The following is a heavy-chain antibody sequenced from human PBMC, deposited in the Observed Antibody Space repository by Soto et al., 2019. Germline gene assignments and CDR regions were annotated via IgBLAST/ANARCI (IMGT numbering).Heavy chain of an antibody. Sequence: ESGPTPVNPTETLTLTCTVSGFSLSNARMGVSWIRQPPGKALEWLAHIFSNDEKSYSTSLKSRLTISKDTSKSQVVLTMTNMDPVDTATYYCARIHDFWSSDPWGQGTLVTVSS. CDR3: ARIHDFWSSDP. CDR2: IFSNDEK. CDR1: GFSLSNARMG. V-gene: IGHV2-26*01. D-gene: IGHD3-3*01. J-gene: IGHJ5*02.